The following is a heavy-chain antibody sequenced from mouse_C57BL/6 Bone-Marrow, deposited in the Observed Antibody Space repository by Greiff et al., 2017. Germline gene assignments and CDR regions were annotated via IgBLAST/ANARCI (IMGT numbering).Heavy chain of an antibody. J-gene: IGHJ4*01. CDR1: GFYITDYY. Sequence: EVQLQQSGAELVKPGASVKLSCTASGFYITDYYMHWVKQRTEKGLEWIGRIDPEDGETKYAPKFKGKATITADQSSTTAYLQLSNLTSEDSAVDYCARGRDYAMDYCGQGTSVTVTA. CDR3: ARGRDYAMDY. D-gene: IGHD6-1*01. V-gene: IGHV14-2*01. CDR2: IDPEDGET.